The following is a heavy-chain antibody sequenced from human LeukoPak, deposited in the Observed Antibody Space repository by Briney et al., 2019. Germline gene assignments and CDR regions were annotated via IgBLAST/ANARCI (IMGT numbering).Heavy chain of an antibody. CDR2: IYYSGST. J-gene: IGHJ4*02. CDR3: ASSYCSSTTCYYPFDY. CDR1: GRSTSSSSYY. D-gene: IGHD2-2*01. V-gene: IGHV4-39*01. Sequence: SQTLSLICTVSGRSTSSSSYYWGWIRQPPGKGLEWIASIYYSGSTYYNPSLKGRVTISVDTSKNQFSLKLSSVTAADTAVYYCASSYCSSTTCYYPFDYWGQGTLVTVSS.